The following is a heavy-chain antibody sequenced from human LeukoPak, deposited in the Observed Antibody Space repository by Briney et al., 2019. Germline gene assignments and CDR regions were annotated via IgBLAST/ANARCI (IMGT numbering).Heavy chain of an antibody. CDR2: INWNAGTT. Sequence: PGGSLRLSCAASGFNVSRNYMSWVRQAPGKGLEWVAGINWNAGTTGYRGSVKGRFTISRDNAKNSLYLQMNSLRAEDTALYYCARDCGNNWDANYFDSWGQGTLVTVSS. D-gene: IGHD1-1*01. CDR3: ARDCGNNWDANYFDS. J-gene: IGHJ4*02. V-gene: IGHV3-20*04. CDR1: GFNVSRNY.